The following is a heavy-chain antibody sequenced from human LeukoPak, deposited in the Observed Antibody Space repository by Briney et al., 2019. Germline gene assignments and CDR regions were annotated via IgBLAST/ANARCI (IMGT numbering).Heavy chain of an antibody. Sequence: GGSLRLYCAASGFTCYNFAMQWLRQAPGKGLEWVTLTWYGGTNKYYADSVKGRFTISRDNCKNTLFLQMNTLRAEDTALYYCAKSPVTGADFYYYMDVWGKGTTVTVSS. CDR3: AKSPVTGADFYYYMDV. J-gene: IGHJ6*03. CDR1: GFTCYNFA. D-gene: IGHD1-20*01. V-gene: IGHV3-33*06. CDR2: TWYGGTNK.